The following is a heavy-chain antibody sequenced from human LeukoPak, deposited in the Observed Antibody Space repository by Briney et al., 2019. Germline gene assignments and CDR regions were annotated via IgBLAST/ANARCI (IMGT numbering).Heavy chain of an antibody. J-gene: IGHJ3*02. V-gene: IGHV3-72*01. CDR1: GFTFSDHY. CDR3: ARGHIVATYAFDI. Sequence: GGSLRLSCAASGFTFSDHYMDWVRQAPGKGLEWVGRIRNKANSYTTEYAASVKGRFTISRDDSKNSLYLQMNSLRAEDTAVYYCARGHIVATYAFDIWGQGTMVTVSS. D-gene: IGHD5-12*01. CDR2: IRNKANSYTT.